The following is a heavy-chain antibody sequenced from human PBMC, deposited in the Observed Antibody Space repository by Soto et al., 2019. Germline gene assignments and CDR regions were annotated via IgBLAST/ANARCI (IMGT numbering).Heavy chain of an antibody. CDR3: ARGCVPSALATNWFDP. J-gene: IGHJ5*02. CDR1: GGSISSYY. V-gene: IGHV4-59*01. D-gene: IGHD2-2*01. CDR2: IYYSGST. Sequence: SETLSLTCTVSGGSISSYYWSWIRQPPGKGLEWIGYIYYSGSTNYNPSLKSRVTISVDTSKNQFSLKLSSVTAADTAVYYCARGCVPSALATNWFDPWGQGTLVTVSS.